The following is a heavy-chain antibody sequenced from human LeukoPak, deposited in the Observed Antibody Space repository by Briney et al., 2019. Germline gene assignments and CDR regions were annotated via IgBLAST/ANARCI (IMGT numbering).Heavy chain of an antibody. V-gene: IGHV4-34*01. D-gene: IGHD3-3*01. CDR1: GGSFSGYY. CDR3: ARVWGFWSGYHFGY. CDR2: NNHSGST. Sequence: SETLSLTCAVYGGSFSGYYWSWIRQPPGKGLEWIGENNHSGSTNYNPSLKSRVTISVDTSKNQFSLKLSSVTAADTAVYYCARVWGFWSGYHFGYWGQGTLVTVSS. J-gene: IGHJ4*02.